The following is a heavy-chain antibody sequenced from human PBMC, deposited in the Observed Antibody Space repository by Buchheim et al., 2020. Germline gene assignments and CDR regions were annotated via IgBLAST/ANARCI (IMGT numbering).Heavy chain of an antibody. D-gene: IGHD6-19*01. J-gene: IGHJ5*02. V-gene: IGHV3-33*01. CDR2: IWYDGSNK. CDR1: GFTFSSYG. CDR3: ARAAVAGLFCGFDP. Sequence: QVQLVESGGGVVQPGRSLRLSCAASGFTFSSYGMHWVRQAPGKGLEWVAVIWYDGSNKYYADSVKGRFTISRDNSKNTLYLQMNSLRAEDTAVYYCARAAVAGLFCGFDPWGQGTL.